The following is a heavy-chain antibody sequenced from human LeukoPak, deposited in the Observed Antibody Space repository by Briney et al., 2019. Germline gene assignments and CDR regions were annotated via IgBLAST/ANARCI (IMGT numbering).Heavy chain of an antibody. D-gene: IGHD2-2*03. Sequence: GGSLRLSCAASGSTFSSYAMSWVRQAPGKGLEWVSVISGSGDSTYYADSVKGRFTISRDNFKNTLYLQMNRLRAEDTAVYYCVKDGHCTTATCSSHWFDPWGQGTRVSVSS. CDR1: GSTFSSYA. CDR3: VKDGHCTTATCSSHWFDP. CDR2: ISGSGDST. V-gene: IGHV3-23*01. J-gene: IGHJ5*02.